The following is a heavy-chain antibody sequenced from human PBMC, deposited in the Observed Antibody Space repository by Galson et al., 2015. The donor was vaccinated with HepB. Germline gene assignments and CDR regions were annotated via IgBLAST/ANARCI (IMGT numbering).Heavy chain of an antibody. V-gene: IGHV3-23*01. CDR1: GFAFSTYA. J-gene: IGHJ4*02. D-gene: IGHD6-13*01. Sequence: SLRLSCAASGFAFSTYAMSWVRQAPGKELEWVSTISGSGDSTYYLDSVKGRFTISRDNSKNTLYLQMNSLRPEDTAVYYCAVGRGDYSKGLFDYWGQGNLVTVSS. CDR3: AVGRGDYSKGLFDY. CDR2: ISGSGDST.